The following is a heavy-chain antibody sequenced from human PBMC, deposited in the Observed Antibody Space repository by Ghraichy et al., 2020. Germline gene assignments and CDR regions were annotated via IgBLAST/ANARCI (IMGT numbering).Heavy chain of an antibody. Sequence: SETLSLTCAVSGGSISSGGYSWSWIRQPPGKGLEWIGYIYHSGSTYYNPSLKSRVTISVDRSKNQFSLKLSSVTAADTAVYYCAREDCTNGVCSFDYWGQGTLVTVSS. J-gene: IGHJ4*02. D-gene: IGHD2-8*01. CDR1: GGSISSGGYS. CDR2: IYHSGST. V-gene: IGHV4-30-2*01. CDR3: AREDCTNGVCSFDY.